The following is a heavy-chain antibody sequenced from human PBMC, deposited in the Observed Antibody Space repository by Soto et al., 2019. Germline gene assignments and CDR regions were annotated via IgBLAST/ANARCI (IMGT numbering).Heavy chain of an antibody. CDR2: IYYSGNT. V-gene: IGHV4-59*01. CDR3: ARESAGSGSYFNPNWFDP. CDR1: GGSISPYY. D-gene: IGHD3-10*01. J-gene: IGHJ5*02. Sequence: PSETLSLTCTVSGGSISPYYWSWIRQPPGKGLEWIGYIYYSGNTYYNPSLKSRVTMSVDTSRNQLLLQLNSVTAADTAVYYCARESAGSGSYFNPNWFDPWGQGTLVTVSS.